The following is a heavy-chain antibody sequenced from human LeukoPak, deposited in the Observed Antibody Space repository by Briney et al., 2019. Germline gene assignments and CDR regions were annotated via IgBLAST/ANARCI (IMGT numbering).Heavy chain of an antibody. J-gene: IGHJ4*02. D-gene: IGHD1-26*01. V-gene: IGHV3-48*01. Sequence: GGSLRLSCAASGFTFSAYSMNWVRQAPGKGLEWVSFISGGGGTIYYADSVKGRFTISRDNAKNSLHLQMDSLRAEDTAVYYCAKDVGATWGYFDYWGQGTLVTVSS. CDR3: AKDVGATWGYFDY. CDR1: GFTFSAYS. CDR2: ISGGGGTI.